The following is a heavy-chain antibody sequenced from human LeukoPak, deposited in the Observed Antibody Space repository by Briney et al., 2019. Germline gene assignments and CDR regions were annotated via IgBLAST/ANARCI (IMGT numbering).Heavy chain of an antibody. CDR1: GGSISSSSYY. Sequence: PSETLSLTCTVSGGSISSSSYYWGWIRQPPGKGLEWIGSIYYSGSTYYNPSLKSRVTISVDTSKNQLSLKLSSVTAADTAVYYCARAPRPIAAPFDYWGQGTLVTVSS. V-gene: IGHV4-39*01. D-gene: IGHD6-13*01. CDR2: IYYSGST. J-gene: IGHJ4*02. CDR3: ARAPRPIAAPFDY.